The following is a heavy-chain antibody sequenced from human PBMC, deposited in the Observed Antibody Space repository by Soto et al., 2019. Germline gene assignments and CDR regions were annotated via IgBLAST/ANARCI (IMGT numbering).Heavy chain of an antibody. Sequence: QITLKESGPTLVKPTQTLTLTCTFSGFSLSTSGEGVGWIRQPPGKALEWLALIYWDDAKRYSPSLKSKLTITKDTAKNQVVLTMTNMDPVDTATYYCAHRTYNYDSSGYYSRGEYSQHWGQGTLVTVSS. CDR1: GFSLSTSGEG. V-gene: IGHV2-5*02. CDR3: AHRTYNYDSSGYYSRGEYSQH. CDR2: IYWDDAK. J-gene: IGHJ1*01. D-gene: IGHD3-22*01.